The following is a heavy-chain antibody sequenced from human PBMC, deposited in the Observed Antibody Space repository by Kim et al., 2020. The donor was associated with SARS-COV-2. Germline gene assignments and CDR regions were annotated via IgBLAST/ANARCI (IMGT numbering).Heavy chain of an antibody. Sequence: GGSLRLSCEASGFSFSGYSMAWGRQAPGKGLEWVSSITSSGDYIYYADSVKGRFTFSRDNAKNSMYLQMNSLRAEDTALYYCLRLLNGYFNFWGQGVPVTVSS. J-gene: IGHJ4*02. CDR1: GFSFSGYS. D-gene: IGHD2-8*01. CDR2: ITSSGDYI. CDR3: LRLLNGYFNF. V-gene: IGHV3-21*01.